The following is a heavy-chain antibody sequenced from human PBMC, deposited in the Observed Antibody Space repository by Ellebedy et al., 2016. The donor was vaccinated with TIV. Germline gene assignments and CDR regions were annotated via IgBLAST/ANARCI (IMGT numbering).Heavy chain of an antibody. CDR1: GFTFTPYS. Sequence: GGSLRLSCTASGFTFTPYSMNWVRQAPGKGLEWISYISGSTITSYYADSVKGRFTISRDNAKNSLYLQMNGLGVEDTAWYFCARDMAWGNERVIDAFDIWGHGTLVTVSS. V-gene: IGHV3-48*04. CDR2: ISGSTITS. D-gene: IGHD7-27*01. J-gene: IGHJ3*02. CDR3: ARDMAWGNERVIDAFDI.